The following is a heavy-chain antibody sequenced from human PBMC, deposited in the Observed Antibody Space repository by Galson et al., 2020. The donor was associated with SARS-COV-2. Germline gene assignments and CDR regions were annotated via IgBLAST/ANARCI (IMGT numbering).Heavy chain of an antibody. D-gene: IGHD4-17*01. V-gene: IGHV3-30-3*01. CDR3: TRDVDDYGVYVGPLDW. CDR1: GFVFRTYA. CDR2: ISFSGNRI. J-gene: IGHJ4*02. Sequence: LKISCKSSGFVFRTYAMHLVRQAPRKGLEWVSIISFSGNRIYYADFAKGRFTISRDNSKDTLFLQFNSLRREATAVYYCTRDVDDYGVYVGPLDWWGQGTLVSVSS.